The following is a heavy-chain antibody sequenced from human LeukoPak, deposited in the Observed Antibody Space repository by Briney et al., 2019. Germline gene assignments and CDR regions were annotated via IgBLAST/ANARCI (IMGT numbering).Heavy chain of an antibody. J-gene: IGHJ6*03. CDR3: ARSTYYYDSSGYPHYYYYMDV. Sequence: SETLSLTCTVSGGSISSYYWSWIRQPAGKGLEWIGRIYTSGSTNYNPSLKSRVTMSVDTSKSQFSLKLSSVTAADTAVYYCARSTYYYDSSGYPHYYYYMDVWGKGTTVTVSS. CDR1: GGSISSYY. CDR2: IYTSGST. D-gene: IGHD3-22*01. V-gene: IGHV4-4*07.